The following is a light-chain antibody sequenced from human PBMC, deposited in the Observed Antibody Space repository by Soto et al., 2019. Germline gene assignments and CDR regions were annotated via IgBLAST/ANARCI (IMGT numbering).Light chain of an antibody. V-gene: IGKV1-39*01. CDR2: AAS. CDR3: QQSYNSHT. Sequence: DIPMTQSPSSLSASVGDRVTITCRASQSIANHLNWYQQKPGKAPKLLIYAASTLASGVPSRFSGSGSETDFTLTISSLQPEDFATYYCQQSYNSHTFGQGTKLEIK. CDR1: QSIANH. J-gene: IGKJ2*01.